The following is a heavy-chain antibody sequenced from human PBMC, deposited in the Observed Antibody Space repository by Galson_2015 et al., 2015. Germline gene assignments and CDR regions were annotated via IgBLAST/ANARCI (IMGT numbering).Heavy chain of an antibody. CDR1: GFTFSSYW. Sequence: SLRLSCAASGFTFSSYWMSWVRQAPGKGLEWVANIKQDGSEKYYVDSVKGRFTISRDNAKNSLYLQMNSLRAEDTAVYYCARASYCSGGSCYPYYYYYYMDVWGKGTTVTVSS. CDR2: IKQDGSEK. CDR3: ARASYCSGGSCYPYYYYYYMDV. J-gene: IGHJ6*03. D-gene: IGHD2-15*01. V-gene: IGHV3-7*01.